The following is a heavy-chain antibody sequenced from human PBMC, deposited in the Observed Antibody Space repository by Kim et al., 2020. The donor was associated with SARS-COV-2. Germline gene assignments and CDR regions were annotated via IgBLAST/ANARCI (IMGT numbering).Heavy chain of an antibody. Sequence: GGSLRLSCAASGFTFSSYAMHWVHQAPGKGLEWVAVISYDGSNKYYADSVKGRFTISRDNSKNTLYLQMNSLRAEDTAVYYCASSTGALIVVVTPFDYWG. V-gene: IGHV3-30-3*01. CDR3: ASSTGALIVVVTPFDY. J-gene: IGHJ4*01. CDR1: GFTFSSYA. D-gene: IGHD3-22*01. CDR2: ISYDGSNK.